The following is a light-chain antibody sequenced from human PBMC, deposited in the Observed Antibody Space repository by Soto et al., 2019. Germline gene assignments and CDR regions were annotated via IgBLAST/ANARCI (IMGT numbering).Light chain of an antibody. CDR1: QSVSSSY. CDR3: QPANSFPIT. CDR2: GAS. V-gene: IGKV3-20*02. Sequence: EIVLTQSPGTLSLSPGERATRSCLASQSVSSSYLAWYQQKPGQAPRLLIYGASSLQSGVTPRFRGSGSGTDFTITISSLQPEDFATYFCQPANSFPITFGQGTRLEIK. J-gene: IGKJ5*01.